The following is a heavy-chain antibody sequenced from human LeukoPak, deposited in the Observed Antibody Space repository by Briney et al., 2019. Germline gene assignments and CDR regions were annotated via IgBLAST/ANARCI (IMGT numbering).Heavy chain of an antibody. V-gene: IGHV3-48*01. D-gene: IGHD3-10*01. CDR1: GITFSSYS. CDR3: ASPGPYYGSGSYRY. Sequence: PGGSLRLSCAASGITFSSYSMNWVRQAPGKGLEWVSYISSSSSTIYYADSVKGRFTISRDNAKNSLYLQMNSLRAEDTAVYYCASPGPYYGSGSYRYWGQGTLVTVSS. CDR2: ISSSSSTI. J-gene: IGHJ4*02.